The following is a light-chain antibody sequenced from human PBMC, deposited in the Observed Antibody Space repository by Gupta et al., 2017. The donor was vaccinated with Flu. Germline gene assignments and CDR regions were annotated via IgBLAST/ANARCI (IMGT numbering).Light chain of an antibody. CDR3: LHANSSPYT. Sequence: SFLYACVGYSMTSTCLVIQGISSYLAWYQQKPGKSSKLLIYSGSTVESGVPSRFSGSGSGTEYTLTIRSLQPEDFATYCCLHANSSPYTFGQGTKLDIK. J-gene: IGKJ2*01. CDR1: QGISSY. V-gene: IGKV1-9*01. CDR2: SGS.